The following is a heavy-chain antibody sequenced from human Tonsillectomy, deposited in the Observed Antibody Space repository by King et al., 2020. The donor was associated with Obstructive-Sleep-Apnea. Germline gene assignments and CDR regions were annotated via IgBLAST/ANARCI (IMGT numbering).Heavy chain of an antibody. V-gene: IGHV1-46*01. CDR1: GYTFTSYY. Sequence: QLVQSGAEVKKPGASVKVSCKASGYTFTSYYMHWVRQAPGQGLEWMGIINPSGGSTSYAQKFQGRVTMTRDTSTSTVYMELSSLRSEDTAVYYCASVADTAMVTRLGASGGVWGQGTTVTVSS. CDR3: ASVADTAMVTRLGASGGV. J-gene: IGHJ6*02. CDR2: INPSGGST. D-gene: IGHD5-18*01.